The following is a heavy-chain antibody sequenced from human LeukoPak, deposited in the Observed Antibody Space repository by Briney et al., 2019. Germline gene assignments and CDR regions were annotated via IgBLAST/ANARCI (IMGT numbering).Heavy chain of an antibody. CDR2: INPNSGGT. Sequence: ASVKVSCKASGYTFTGYYMHWVRQAPGQGLEWMGWINPNSGGTNYAQKFQGRVTMTRDTSVSTAYMELRSLRSDDTAVYYCARDRVVGSTTGGGYWGQGTLVTVSS. J-gene: IGHJ4*02. D-gene: IGHD1-26*01. CDR3: ARDRVVGSTTGGGY. CDR1: GYTFTGYY. V-gene: IGHV1-2*02.